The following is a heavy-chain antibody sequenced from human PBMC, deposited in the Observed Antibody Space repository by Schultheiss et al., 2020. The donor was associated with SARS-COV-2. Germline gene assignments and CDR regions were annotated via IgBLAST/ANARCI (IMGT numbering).Heavy chain of an antibody. D-gene: IGHD1-26*01. J-gene: IGHJ4*02. CDR1: GFTFSSYA. V-gene: IGHV3-23*01. CDR3: ARDSSRYLAYFDY. Sequence: GESLKISCAASGFTFSSYAMSWVRQAPGKGLEWVSAISGSGGSTYYADSVKGRFTISRDNSKNTLYLQMNSLRAEDTAVYYCARDSSRYLAYFDYWGQGTLVTVSS. CDR2: ISGSGGST.